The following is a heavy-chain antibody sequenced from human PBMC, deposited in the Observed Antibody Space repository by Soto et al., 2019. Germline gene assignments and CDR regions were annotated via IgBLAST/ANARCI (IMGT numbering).Heavy chain of an antibody. CDR3: ASVRGGYYYAREV. CDR2: IHDSGST. CDR1: GASIGTSNW. V-gene: IGHV4-4*02. Sequence: SETLSLTCAVSGASIGTSNWWSWVRQSPGKGLEWIGEIHDSGSTEYNPSLKSRVTISVDKSKNQFSLKLSSVTAADTAVYYCASVRGGYYYAREVWGQVTTVSVS. J-gene: IGHJ6*02. D-gene: IGHD3-10*02.